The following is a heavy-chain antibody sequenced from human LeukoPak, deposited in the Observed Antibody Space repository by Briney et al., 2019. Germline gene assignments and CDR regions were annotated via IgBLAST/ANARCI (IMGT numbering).Heavy chain of an antibody. CDR3: ARGQRSYYRVEVHDAFDI. V-gene: IGHV1-8*01. Sequence: ASVKVSCKASGYTFTSYDINWVRQATGQGLEWMGWKNPNSGNTGYAQKFQGRVTMTRNTSISTAYMELSSLRSEDTAVYYCARGQRSYYRVEVHDAFDIWGQGTMVTVSS. J-gene: IGHJ3*02. CDR2: KNPNSGNT. CDR1: GYTFTSYD. D-gene: IGHD1-26*01.